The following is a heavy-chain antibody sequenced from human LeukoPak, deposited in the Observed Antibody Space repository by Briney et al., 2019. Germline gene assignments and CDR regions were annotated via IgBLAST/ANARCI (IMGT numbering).Heavy chain of an antibody. D-gene: IGHD4-11*01. Sequence: GRSLRLSCADSGFTFSSYGMHWVRQAPGKGLEWVAVISYDGNNKYYADSVKGRFTISRDNSKNTLYLQMNRLRGEDTAVYYCAKDYSSLNFYHGMDVWGQGTTVTVSS. V-gene: IGHV3-30*18. CDR3: AKDYSSLNFYHGMDV. CDR1: GFTFSSYG. CDR2: ISYDGNNK. J-gene: IGHJ6*02.